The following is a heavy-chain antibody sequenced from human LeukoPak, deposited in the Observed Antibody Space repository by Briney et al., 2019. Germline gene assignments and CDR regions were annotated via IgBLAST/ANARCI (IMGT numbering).Heavy chain of an antibody. V-gene: IGHV1-8*03. J-gene: IGHJ5*02. CDR1: GYTFTSYD. CDR3: AREQLWLNYFDP. Sequence: ASVKVSCKASGYTFTSYDINWVRQATGQGLEWMGWMNPNSGNTGYAQKFQGRVTITRNTSISTAYMELSSLRSDDTAVYYCAREQLWLNYFDPWGQGTLVTVSS. D-gene: IGHD5-18*01. CDR2: MNPNSGNT.